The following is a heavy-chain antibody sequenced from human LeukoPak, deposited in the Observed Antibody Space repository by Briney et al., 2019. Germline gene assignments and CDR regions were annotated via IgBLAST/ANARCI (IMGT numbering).Heavy chain of an antibody. CDR1: GGSISSSSYY. CDR3: ARDRGVEGATEH. J-gene: IGHJ1*01. D-gene: IGHD1-26*01. CDR2: IYYSGST. V-gene: IGHV4-39*07. Sequence: SETLSLTCTVSGGSISSSSYYWGWIRQPPGKGLEGIGSIYYSGSTYYNPSLKSRVTISVDTSKNQFSLKLSSVTAADTAVYYCARDRGVEGATEHWGQGTLVTVSS.